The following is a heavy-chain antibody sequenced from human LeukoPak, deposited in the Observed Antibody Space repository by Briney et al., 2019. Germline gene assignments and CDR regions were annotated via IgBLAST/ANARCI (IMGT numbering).Heavy chain of an antibody. J-gene: IGHJ4*02. V-gene: IGHV3-53*01. CDR3: ARRAGAYSHPYDY. Sequence: GGSLRLSCTVSGFTVSSNSMSWVRQAPGKGLEWVSFIYSDNTHYSDSVKGRFTISRDNSKNTLYLQMNSLRAEDTAVYYCARRAGAYSHPYDYWGQGSLVTVSS. D-gene: IGHD4/OR15-4a*01. CDR2: IYSDNT. CDR1: GFTVSSNS.